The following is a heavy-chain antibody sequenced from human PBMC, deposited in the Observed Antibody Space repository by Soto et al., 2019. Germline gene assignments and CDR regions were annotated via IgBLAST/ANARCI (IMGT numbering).Heavy chain of an antibody. J-gene: IGHJ6*02. Sequence: QLQLQESGPGLVKPSETLSLTCTVSGGSISSSSYYWGWIRQPPGKGLEWIGSIYYSGSTYYNPSLKSRVTISVDTSKNQFSLKLSSVTAADTAVYYCARLYCSSTSWRTGGGSCYYYYGMDVWGQGTTVTVSS. CDR1: GGSISSSSYY. CDR2: IYYSGST. CDR3: ARLYCSSTSWRTGGGSCYYYYGMDV. D-gene: IGHD2-2*01. V-gene: IGHV4-39*01.